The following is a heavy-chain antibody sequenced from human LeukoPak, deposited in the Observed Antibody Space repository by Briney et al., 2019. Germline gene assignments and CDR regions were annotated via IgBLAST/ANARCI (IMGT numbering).Heavy chain of an antibody. D-gene: IGHD2-21*01. J-gene: IGHJ6*02. CDR1: GFTFSSYS. CDR3: TREEGDLDPSYYYYGMDV. Sequence: GGSLRLSCAASGFTFSSYSMNWVRQAPGKGLEWVSYISSSSSTIYYADSVKGRFTISRDDSKSIAYLQMNSLKTEDTAVYYCTREEGDLDPSYYYYGMDVWGQGTTVTVSS. CDR2: ISSSSSTI. V-gene: IGHV3-48*01.